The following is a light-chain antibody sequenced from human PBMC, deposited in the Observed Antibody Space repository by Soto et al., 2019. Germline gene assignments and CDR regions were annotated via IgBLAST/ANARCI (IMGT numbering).Light chain of an antibody. V-gene: IGKV1-39*01. CDR2: AAS. Sequence: DIQITQSPSSLSASVGDRVVITCRASQSISSYLNWYQQKPGKAPKLLIYAASSLQSGVPSRFSGSGSGTDFTLTISSLQPEDFATYYSQQSYSTLRTFGQGTKVDTK. J-gene: IGKJ1*01. CDR3: QQSYSTLRT. CDR1: QSISSY.